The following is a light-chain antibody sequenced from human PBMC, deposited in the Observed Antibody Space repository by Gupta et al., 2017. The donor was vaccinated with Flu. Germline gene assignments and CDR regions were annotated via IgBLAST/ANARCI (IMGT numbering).Light chain of an antibody. CDR3: SSYTNNSPYV. Sequence: VSNRPSGVSNRFSGSKSGNTASLTISGLQAEDEADYYCSSYTNNSPYVFGTGTKVTVL. J-gene: IGLJ1*01. CDR2: VS. V-gene: IGLV2-14*01.